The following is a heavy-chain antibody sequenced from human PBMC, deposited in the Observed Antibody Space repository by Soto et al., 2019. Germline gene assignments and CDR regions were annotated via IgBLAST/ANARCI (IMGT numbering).Heavy chain of an antibody. CDR3: ARVGMYYYDSSGSRGAFDI. J-gene: IGHJ3*02. D-gene: IGHD3-22*01. CDR1: GYPFSIFG. Sequence: GASVKVSCKASGYPFSIFGISWVRQAPGQGLEWMGIINTNSRNTSYAQKFQGRVTMTRDTSTSTVYMELSSLRSDDTAVYYCARVGMYYYDSSGSRGAFDIWGQGTMVTVSS. CDR2: INTNSRNT. V-gene: IGHV1-18*01.